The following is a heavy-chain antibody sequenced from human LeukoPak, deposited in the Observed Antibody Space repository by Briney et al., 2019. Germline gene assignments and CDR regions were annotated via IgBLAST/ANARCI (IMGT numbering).Heavy chain of an antibody. V-gene: IGHV1-69*13. Sequence: ASVKVSCKASGGTFSGYAISWVRQAPGQGLEWMGGIIPIFGTANYAQKFQGRVTITADESTSTAYMELSSLRSEDTAVYYCARAVLLWFGELSTPYYGMDVWGQGTTVTVSS. J-gene: IGHJ6*02. D-gene: IGHD3-10*01. CDR1: GGTFSGYA. CDR3: ARAVLLWFGELSTPYYGMDV. CDR2: IIPIFGTA.